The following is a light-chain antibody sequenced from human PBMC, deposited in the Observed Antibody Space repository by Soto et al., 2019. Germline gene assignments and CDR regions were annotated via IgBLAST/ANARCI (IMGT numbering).Light chain of an antibody. CDR3: SSYTSSYTYV. CDR1: SSDVGGYNY. V-gene: IGLV2-14*03. CDR2: DVS. Sequence: QSVLTQPPSASGSPGQSVTISCTGTSSDVGGYNYVSWYQQHPGKAPQLMIYDVSSRPSGVSNRFSGSKSGNTASLTISGLQAEDEADYYCSSYTSSYTYVFGTGTKLTVL. J-gene: IGLJ1*01.